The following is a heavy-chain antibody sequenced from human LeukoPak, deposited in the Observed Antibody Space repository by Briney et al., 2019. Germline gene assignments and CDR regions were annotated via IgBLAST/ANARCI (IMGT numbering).Heavy chain of an antibody. V-gene: IGHV3-21*01. CDR1: GFTFSSYS. CDR3: ARVFDYSSSPLDY. J-gene: IGHJ4*02. Sequence: GGSLRLSCAASGFTFSSYSMNWVRQSPGKGLEWFSSISGSGNYIYYADSVKGRFTISRDNAKNSLYLQMNSLRAEDTAVYCCARVFDYSSSPLDYWGQGTLVTVSS. D-gene: IGHD6-6*01. CDR2: ISGSGNYI.